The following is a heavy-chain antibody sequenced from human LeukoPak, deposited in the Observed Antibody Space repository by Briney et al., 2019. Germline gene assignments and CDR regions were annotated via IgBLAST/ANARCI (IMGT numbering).Heavy chain of an antibody. CDR1: GYTFSGYY. CDR3: ARGRTPGGGVFIEDY. V-gene: IGHV1-2*02. J-gene: IGHJ4*02. D-gene: IGHD2-2*01. Sequence: ASVKVSCKASGYTFSGYYMHWVRQAPGQGLEWMGWINPNSGDTDYAQKFQGRVTMTRDTSISTAYMDLSRLGSDDTAVYYCARGRTPGGGVFIEDYWGQGTLVTVSS. CDR2: INPNSGDT.